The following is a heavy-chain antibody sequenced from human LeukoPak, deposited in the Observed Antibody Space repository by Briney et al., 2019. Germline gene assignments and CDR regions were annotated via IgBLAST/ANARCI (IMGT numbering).Heavy chain of an antibody. J-gene: IGHJ6*02. CDR3: AALISFGGMDV. CDR2: ISYDGSNK. Sequence: PGRSLRLSCAASGFTFSSYGMHWVRQAPGKGLEWVAVISYDGSNKYYADSVKGRFTVSRDNSKNTLYLQMNSLRAEDTAVYYCAALISFGGMDVWGQGTTVTVSS. CDR1: GFTFSSYG. D-gene: IGHD3/OR15-3a*01. V-gene: IGHV3-30*03.